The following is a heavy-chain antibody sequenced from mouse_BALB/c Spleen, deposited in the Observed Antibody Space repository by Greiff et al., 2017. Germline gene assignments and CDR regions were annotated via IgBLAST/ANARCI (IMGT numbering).Heavy chain of an antibody. V-gene: IGHV14-3*02. Sequence: EVQLQQSGAELVKPGASVKLSCTASGFNIKDTYMHWVKQRPEQGLEWIGKIDPANGNTKYDPKFQGKATITADTSSNTAYLQLSSLTSEDTAVYYCGYDSPFAYWGQGTLVTVSA. J-gene: IGHJ3*01. CDR2: IDPANGNT. D-gene: IGHD2-4*01. CDR1: GFNIKDTY. CDR3: GYDSPFAY.